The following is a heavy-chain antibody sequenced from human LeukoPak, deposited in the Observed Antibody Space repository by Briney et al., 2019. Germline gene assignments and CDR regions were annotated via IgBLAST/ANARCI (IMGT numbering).Heavy chain of an antibody. CDR2: IKQDGSEK. Sequence: GGSLRLSCAASGLTFDDYGMSWVRQAPGKGLEWVANIKQDGSEKYYVDSVKGRFTISRDNAKNSLYLQMNSLRAEDTAVYYCAATYGWFDPWGQGTLVTVSS. J-gene: IGHJ5*02. V-gene: IGHV3-7*01. CDR3: AATYGWFDP. CDR1: GLTFDDYG. D-gene: IGHD3-16*01.